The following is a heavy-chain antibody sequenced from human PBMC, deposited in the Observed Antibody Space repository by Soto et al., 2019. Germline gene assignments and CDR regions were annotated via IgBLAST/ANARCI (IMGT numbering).Heavy chain of an antibody. V-gene: IGHV4-34*01. J-gene: IGHJ5*02. CDR2: INHSGST. CDR3: ARVPPYYDILTGYYKVWPVNWFDP. CDR1: GGCWSGYY. D-gene: IGHD3-9*01. Sequence: IVSVKCAVFGGCWSGYYWSCIRQPPGKGLEWIGEINHSGSTNYNPSLKSRVTISVDTSKNQFSLKLSSVTAADTAVYYCARVPPYYDILTGYYKVWPVNWFDPWGQGTLVTVSS.